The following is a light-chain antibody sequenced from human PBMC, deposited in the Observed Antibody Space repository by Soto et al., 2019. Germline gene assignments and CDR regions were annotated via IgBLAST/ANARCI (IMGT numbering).Light chain of an antibody. CDR3: QVWDDSRDQQV. CDR1: NIGVRS. CDR2: DDD. V-gene: IGLV3-21*02. J-gene: IGLJ3*02. Sequence: SYELTQAASVSVAPGQTASITCGANNIGVRSVHWHQKKPGHAPVLVVYDDDARPSGIPGRFSGSNSGNTATLTITRGEAGDEADYYCQVWDDSRDQQVFGGGTKLTVL.